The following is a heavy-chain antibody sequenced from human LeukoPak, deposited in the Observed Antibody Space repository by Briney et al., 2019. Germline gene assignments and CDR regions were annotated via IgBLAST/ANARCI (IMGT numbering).Heavy chain of an antibody. Sequence: SETLSLTCAVYGGSFSGCYWSWIRQPPGKGLEWIGYIYYSGSTNYNPSLKSRVTISVDTSKNQFSLKLSSVTAADTAVYYCARDIRGYSYGEGSYYYYMDVWGKGTTVTVSS. CDR1: GGSFSGCY. J-gene: IGHJ6*03. V-gene: IGHV4-59*01. D-gene: IGHD5-18*01. CDR3: ARDIRGYSYGEGSYYYYMDV. CDR2: IYYSGST.